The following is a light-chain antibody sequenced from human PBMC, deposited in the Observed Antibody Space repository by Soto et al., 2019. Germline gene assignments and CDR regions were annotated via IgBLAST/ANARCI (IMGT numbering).Light chain of an antibody. J-gene: IGLJ1*01. Sequence: QSVLTQPASVSGSPGQSITISCTGTSSDVGGYNSVSWYQQHPGKAPKLIIYEVTHRPSGVSNRFSGSQSANTASLTISGLQAEDEADYYCCSFTTSTTSVFGTAPKVTV. V-gene: IGLV2-14*01. CDR2: EVT. CDR1: SSDVGGYNS. CDR3: CSFTTSTTSV.